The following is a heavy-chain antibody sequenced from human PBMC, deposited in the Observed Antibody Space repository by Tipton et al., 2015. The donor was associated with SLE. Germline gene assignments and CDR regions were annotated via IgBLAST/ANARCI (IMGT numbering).Heavy chain of an antibody. CDR1: GYSISSGYY. J-gene: IGHJ5*02. D-gene: IGHD7-27*01. Sequence: LRLSCTVSGYSISSGYYWGWIRQPPGKGLEWIGSIYHSGSTYYNPSLKSRVTISVDTSKNQFSLKLSSVPAADTAVYYCARDLKGLGTYNWFDPWGQGTLVTVSS. CDR3: ARDLKGLGTYNWFDP. V-gene: IGHV4-38-2*02. CDR2: IYHSGST.